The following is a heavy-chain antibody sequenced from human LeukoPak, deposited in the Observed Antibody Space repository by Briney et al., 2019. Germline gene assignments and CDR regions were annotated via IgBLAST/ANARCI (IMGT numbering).Heavy chain of an antibody. CDR2: IYYSGST. CDR1: GVSISSSSYY. Sequence: TTSETLSLTCTVSGVSISSSSYYWGWIRQPPGKGLEWIGSIYYSGSTYYNPSLKSRVTISVDTSKNQFSLKLSSVTAADTAVYYCARHTISQYYYDSSGYYFDYWGQGTLVTVSS. V-gene: IGHV4-39*01. CDR3: ARHTISQYYYDSSGYYFDY. J-gene: IGHJ4*02. D-gene: IGHD3-22*01.